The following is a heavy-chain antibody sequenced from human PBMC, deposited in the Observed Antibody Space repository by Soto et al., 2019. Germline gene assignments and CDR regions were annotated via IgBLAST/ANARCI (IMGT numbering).Heavy chain of an antibody. CDR1: GYIFTDYF. CDR2: INPSSGNT. V-gene: IGHV1-46*03. J-gene: IGHJ4*02. Sequence: QVQLVQSGAEVQKPGASVKISCQASGYIFTDYFIHWVRQAPGQGLEWVGIINPSSGNTNYAQKFQGAVTMTRDTSTSTVYMELTSLRSDDTAIYFCSRGSYGSGTYYFDTWGQGTPVSVSS. D-gene: IGHD3-10*01. CDR3: SRGSYGSGTYYFDT.